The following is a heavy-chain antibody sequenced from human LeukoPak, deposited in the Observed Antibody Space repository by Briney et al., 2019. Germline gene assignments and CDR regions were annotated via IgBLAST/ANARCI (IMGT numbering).Heavy chain of an antibody. CDR2: IKQDGSEK. D-gene: IGHD3-3*01. CDR1: GFTFSNYW. V-gene: IGHV3-7*01. CDR3: ARDFRFLDDY. J-gene: IGHJ4*02. Sequence: GGSLRLSCAACGFTFSNYWMTWVRQAPGKGLEWVGNIKQDGSEKYYVDSVKGRFTISRDNAKNSLYLQMNSLRAEDTAVYYCARDFRFLDDYWGQGTLVTVSS.